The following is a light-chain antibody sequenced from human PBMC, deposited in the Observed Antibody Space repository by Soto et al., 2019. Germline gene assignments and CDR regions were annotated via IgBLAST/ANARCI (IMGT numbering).Light chain of an antibody. J-gene: IGLJ2*01. CDR1: SSNIGSNG. V-gene: IGLV1-44*01. CDR2: SNN. Sequence: SVLTQPPSASGTPGQRVTISCSGSSSNIGSNGVNWYRQLPGTAPKLLIYSNNQRPSGVPDRFSGSKSGTSASLAISGLQSEDEADYYCAAWDDSLNGVFGGGTKLTVL. CDR3: AAWDDSLNGV.